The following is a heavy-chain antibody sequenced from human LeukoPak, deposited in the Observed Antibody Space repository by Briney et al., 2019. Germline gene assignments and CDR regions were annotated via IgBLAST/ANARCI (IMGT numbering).Heavy chain of an antibody. D-gene: IGHD1-1*01. Sequence: GGSLRLSCAASGFTFSDYYMSWIRQAPGKGLEWVSYISSSGSTIYYADSVKGRFTISRDNAKNSLYLQMDSLRAEDTAAYYCARLLSYPRTNKGYFDYWGQGTLVTVSS. J-gene: IGHJ4*02. CDR2: ISSSGSTI. V-gene: IGHV3-11*01. CDR1: GFTFSDYY. CDR3: ARLLSYPRTNKGYFDY.